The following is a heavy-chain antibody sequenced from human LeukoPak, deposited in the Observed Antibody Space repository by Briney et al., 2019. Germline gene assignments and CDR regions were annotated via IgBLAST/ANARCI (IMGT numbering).Heavy chain of an antibody. CDR2: ISWNSGSI. J-gene: IGHJ4*02. D-gene: IGHD6-19*01. CDR1: GFTFDDYA. V-gene: IGHV3-9*03. CDR3: AKSIAVAGTGFDY. Sequence: AGGSLRLSCAASGFTFDDYAMHWVRQAPGKGLEWVSGISWNSGSIGYADSAKGRFTISRDNAKNSLYLQMNSLRAEDMALYYCAKSIAVAGTGFDYWGQGTLVTVSS.